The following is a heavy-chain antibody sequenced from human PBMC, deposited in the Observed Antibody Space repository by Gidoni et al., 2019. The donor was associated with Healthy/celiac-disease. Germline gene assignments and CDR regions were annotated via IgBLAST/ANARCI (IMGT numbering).Heavy chain of an antibody. CDR3: AREDYGSGSYYNRYYYGMDV. CDR1: GGTFSSYA. J-gene: IGHJ6*02. Sequence: QVQLVQSGAEVKKPGSSVKVSCKASGGTFSSYAISWVRQAPGQGLEWMGGIIPICGTANYAQKFQGRVTITADESTSTAYMELSSLRSEDTAVYYCAREDYGSGSYYNRYYYGMDVWGQGTTVTVSS. V-gene: IGHV1-69*01. D-gene: IGHD3-10*01. CDR2: IIPICGTA.